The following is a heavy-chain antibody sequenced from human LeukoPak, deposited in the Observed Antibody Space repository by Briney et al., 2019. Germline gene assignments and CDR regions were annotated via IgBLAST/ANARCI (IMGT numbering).Heavy chain of an antibody. J-gene: IGHJ4*02. D-gene: IGHD6-19*01. Sequence: ASVKVSCKASGYTFTGYYMHWVRQAPGQGLEWMGWINPSSGGTNYAQKFQGRVTMTRDTSISTAYMELSRLRSDDTAVYYCARQYSSGWYEIDYWGQGTLVTVSS. V-gene: IGHV1-2*02. CDR2: INPSSGGT. CDR3: ARQYSSGWYEIDY. CDR1: GYTFTGYY.